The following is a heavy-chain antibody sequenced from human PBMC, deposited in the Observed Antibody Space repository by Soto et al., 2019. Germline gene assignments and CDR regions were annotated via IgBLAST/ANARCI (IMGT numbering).Heavy chain of an antibody. CDR2: IKHDGTEI. Sequence: GGSLRLSCAASGFTFSSYWMSWVRQAPGKGLEWVANIKHDGTEIYYVDSVRGRFTISRDNAKNSLYLQMNGLRAEDTAVYYCGRDSLEWLFTFYYYGVDVWGQGTTVTVSS. CDR3: GRDSLEWLFTFYYYGVDV. V-gene: IGHV3-7*01. D-gene: IGHD3-3*01. CDR1: GFTFSSYW. J-gene: IGHJ6*02.